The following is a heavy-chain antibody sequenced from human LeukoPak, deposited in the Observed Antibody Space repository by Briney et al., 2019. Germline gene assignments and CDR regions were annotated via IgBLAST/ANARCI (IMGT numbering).Heavy chain of an antibody. Sequence: PGGSLRHSCAGSGFTFSTYGIHWVRQAPGKGLEWVAVIWYDGSNKYYADSVKGRLTISRDNSKNTLYLQMNSLRAEDTAVYYCARDFYVGSKSYYIGYWGDATLVSVSS. CDR2: IWYDGSNK. J-gene: IGHJ4*01. CDR1: GFTFSTYG. CDR3: ARDFYVGSKSYYIGY. D-gene: IGHD3-10*01. V-gene: IGHV3-33*01.